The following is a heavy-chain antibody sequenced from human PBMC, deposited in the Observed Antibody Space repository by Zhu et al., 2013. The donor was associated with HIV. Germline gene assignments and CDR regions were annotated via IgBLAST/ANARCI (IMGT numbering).Heavy chain of an antibody. D-gene: IGHD3-3*01. V-gene: IGHV1-2*02. CDR1: GYTFTGYY. CDR3: ARGEALRFLEWLFGWFDP. CDR2: INPNSGGT. Sequence: QVQLVQSGAEVKKPGASVNVSCKASGYTFTGYYIHWVRQAPGQGLEWMGCINPNSGGTNYAQKFQDRVTMTRDTSTSTVYMELSSLRSEDTAVYYCARGEALRFLEWLFGWFDPWGQGTLVTVSS. J-gene: IGHJ5*02.